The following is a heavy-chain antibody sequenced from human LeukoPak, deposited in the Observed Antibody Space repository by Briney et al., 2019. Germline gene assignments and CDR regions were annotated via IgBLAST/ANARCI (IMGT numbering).Heavy chain of an antibody. CDR2: IYYSGST. D-gene: IGHD1/OR15-1a*01. J-gene: IGHJ4*02. V-gene: IGHV4-39*01. CDR1: GGSISSSSYY. Sequence: SETLSLTCTVSGGSISSSSYYWGWIRQPPGKGLEWIESIYYSGSTYYNPSLKSRVTISVDTSKNQFSLKLSSVTAADTAIYYCARGTYHFDYRGQGTLVTVSS. CDR3: ARGTYHFDY.